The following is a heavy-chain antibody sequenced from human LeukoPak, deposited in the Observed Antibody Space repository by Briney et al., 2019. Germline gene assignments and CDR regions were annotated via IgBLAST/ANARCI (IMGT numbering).Heavy chain of an antibody. CDR1: GFTFSSYA. V-gene: IGHV3-48*01. J-gene: IGHJ5*02. Sequence: GGSLRLSCAASGFTFSSYAMNWVRQAPGKGLEWVSYISSGISTIFYADSVKGRFTISRDNAKNSLYLQMNSLRVVDTAVYYCVRDPYRSGGSCSLDHWGQGTLVTVSS. D-gene: IGHD2-15*01. CDR2: ISSGISTI. CDR3: VRDPYRSGGSCSLDH.